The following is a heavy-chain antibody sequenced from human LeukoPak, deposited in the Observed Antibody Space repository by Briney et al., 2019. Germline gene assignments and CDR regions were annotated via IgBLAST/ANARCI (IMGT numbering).Heavy chain of an antibody. CDR3: AKDIYTVTPLYGMDV. D-gene: IGHD4-17*01. CDR2: ISYDGSNK. V-gene: IGHV3-30*18. J-gene: IGHJ6*02. Sequence: GGPLSLSGVPFGFTFNDNAMHWFRRPPARGREGGAVISYDGSNKYYADSVKGRFTISRDNSKNTLYLQMNSLRAEDTAVYYCAKDIYTVTPLYGMDVWGQGTTVTVSS. CDR1: GFTFNDNA.